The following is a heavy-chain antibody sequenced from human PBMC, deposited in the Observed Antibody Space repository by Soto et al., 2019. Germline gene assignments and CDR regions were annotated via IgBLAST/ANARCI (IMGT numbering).Heavy chain of an antibody. CDR3: ARGQRFSDWFDP. CDR1: GGAISGYY. J-gene: IGHJ5*02. V-gene: IGHV4-4*07. D-gene: IGHD3-3*01. CDR2: IYSSGST. Sequence: SETLSLTCTVTGGAISGYYWTWIRQSDGEGLEWIGRIYSSGSTNYNPSLKSRVTISLDTSMNYFSLRLSSVTAADTAVYYCARGQRFSDWFDPWGQGTLVTVS.